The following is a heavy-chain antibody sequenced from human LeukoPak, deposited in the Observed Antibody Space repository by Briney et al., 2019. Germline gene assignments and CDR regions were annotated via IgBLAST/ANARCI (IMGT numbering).Heavy chain of an antibody. V-gene: IGHV3-7*01. CDR2: IKQDGSEK. D-gene: IGHD4-17*01. J-gene: IGHJ4*02. CDR3: AREDIANGDLDYLDL. CDR1: GFTFSSRDW. Sequence: GGSLRLSCVASGFTFSSRDWMTWVRQAPGKGLEWVANIKQDGSEKNYVDSVKGRFTISRDNAKDSLYLQMNSLRAEDTAVYYCAREDIANGDLDYLDLWGQGTLVTVSS.